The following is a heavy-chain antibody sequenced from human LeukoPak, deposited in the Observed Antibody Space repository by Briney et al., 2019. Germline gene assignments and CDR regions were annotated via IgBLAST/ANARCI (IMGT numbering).Heavy chain of an antibody. Sequence: GGSLRLSCAASGFTFSSYSMNWVRQAPGKGLEWVSYISSSSSTIYYADSVKGRFTISRDNAKNSLYLQMNSLRAEDTAVYYCARRSGSPPDVFDIWGQGTMVTVSS. CDR3: ARRSGSPPDVFDI. D-gene: IGHD1-26*01. J-gene: IGHJ3*02. V-gene: IGHV3-48*04. CDR2: ISSSSSTI. CDR1: GFTFSSYS.